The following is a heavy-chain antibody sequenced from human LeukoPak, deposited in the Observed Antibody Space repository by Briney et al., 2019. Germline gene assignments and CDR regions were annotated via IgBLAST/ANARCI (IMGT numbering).Heavy chain of an antibody. CDR2: MNPNSGNT. CDR1: GYTFTSYD. CDR3: ARGYKMYQLPHSGGY. Sequence: ASVKVSCKASGYTFTSYDINWVRQATGQGLEWMGWMNPNSGNTGYAQKFQGRVTMTRNTSISTAYMELSSLRSADTAVYYCARGYKMYQLPHSGGYWGQGTLVTVSS. V-gene: IGHV1-8*01. D-gene: IGHD2-2*01. J-gene: IGHJ4*02.